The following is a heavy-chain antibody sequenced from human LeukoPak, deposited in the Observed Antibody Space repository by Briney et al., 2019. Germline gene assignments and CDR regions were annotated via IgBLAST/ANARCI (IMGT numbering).Heavy chain of an antibody. J-gene: IGHJ5*02. CDR2: INHSGST. D-gene: IGHD2-15*01. CDR1: GGSFSGYY. Sequence: PSETLSLTCAVYGGSFSGYYWSWIRQPPGKGLEWIGEINHSGSTNYNPSLKSRVTISVDTSKNQFSLKLSSVTAADTAVYYCASLTPNGDCSGGSGYRMYNWFDPWGQGTLVTVSS. CDR3: ASLTPNGDCSGGSGYRMYNWFDP. V-gene: IGHV4-34*01.